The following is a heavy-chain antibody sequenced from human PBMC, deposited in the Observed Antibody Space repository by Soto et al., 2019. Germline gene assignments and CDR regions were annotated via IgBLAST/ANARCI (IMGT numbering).Heavy chain of an antibody. CDR2: IIPILGIA. CDR3: AMEYCSNTSCYRDY. D-gene: IGHD2-2*02. J-gene: IGHJ4*02. V-gene: IGHV1-69*02. CDR1: GGTFSSYT. Sequence: QVQLVQSGAEVKKPGSSVKVSCKASGGTFSSYTISWVRQAPGQGLEWMGRIIPILGIANYAQKFQGRVTITADKSTSTAYMELSSLRSEYTAVHYCAMEYCSNTSCYRDYWGQGTLVTVSS.